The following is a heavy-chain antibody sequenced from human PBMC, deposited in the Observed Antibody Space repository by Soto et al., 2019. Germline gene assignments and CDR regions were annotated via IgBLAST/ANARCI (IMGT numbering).Heavy chain of an antibody. CDR2: IWFDGSNK. D-gene: IGHD3-22*01. J-gene: IGHJ4*02. V-gene: IGHV3-33*01. CDR3: ARAYDTSGYPYFDY. CDR1: GFALSRYG. Sequence: GGSLRLSCEASGFALSRYGMHWVRQAPGKGLEWVAVIWFDGSNKYYADSVKGRFTVSKDNSKNTLYLQMDGLEAEDTAVYYCARAYDTSGYPYFDYWGQGTQVTVSS.